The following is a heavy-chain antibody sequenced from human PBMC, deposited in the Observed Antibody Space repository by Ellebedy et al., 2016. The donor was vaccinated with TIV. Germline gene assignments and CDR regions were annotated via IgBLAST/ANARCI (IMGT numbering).Heavy chain of an antibody. J-gene: IGHJ4*02. CDR3: AREEGGGFALGY. CDR2: IKQDGSEK. CDR1: GFMFSDYW. V-gene: IGHV3-7*03. D-gene: IGHD2-15*01. Sequence: GGSLRLSCAASGFMFSDYWMSWVRQAPGKGLEWVANIKQDGSEKYYVDSVKGRFSISRDNAKKSVYLQMNSLRAEDTAVHYCAREEGGGFALGYWGQGALVTVSS.